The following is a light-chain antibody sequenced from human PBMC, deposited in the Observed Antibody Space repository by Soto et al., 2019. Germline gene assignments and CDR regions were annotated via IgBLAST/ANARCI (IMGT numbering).Light chain of an antibody. J-gene: IGKJ2*01. V-gene: IGKV1-39*01. CDR2: AAS. CDR3: QQSYSDPLT. Sequence: DIQMTQSPSSLSASVGDRVTITCRASQNIRTYLNWYQQRPGKAPKFLIYAASSLKDGVPSRFSGSESGTDFTLTISSLQPEDSATYYCQQSYSDPLTFGQGTKLEIK. CDR1: QNIRTY.